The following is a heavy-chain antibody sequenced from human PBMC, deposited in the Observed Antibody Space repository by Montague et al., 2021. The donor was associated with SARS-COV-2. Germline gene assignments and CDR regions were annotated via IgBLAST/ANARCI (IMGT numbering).Heavy chain of an antibody. Sequence: SETLSLTCSVSGYSISNNYYWGWIRQSPGKGLEWIGSIYHSGNTYNNPSLNSRVTISLNSSKNHFSMKLRSVTAADTAMYHCGRDVAYGTGAYWFDPWGQGTLVTVSS. CDR3: GRDVAYGTGAYWFDP. J-gene: IGHJ5*02. V-gene: IGHV4-38-2*02. CDR1: GYSISNNYY. D-gene: IGHD3-10*01. CDR2: IYHSGNT.